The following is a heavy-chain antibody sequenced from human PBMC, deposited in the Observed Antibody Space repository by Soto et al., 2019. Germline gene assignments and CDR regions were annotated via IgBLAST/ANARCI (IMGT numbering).Heavy chain of an antibody. Sequence: GGSLRLSCAASGFTFSSYAMSWVRQAPGKGLEWVSAISGSGGSTYYADSVKGRFTISRDNSKNALYLQMNSLRAEDTAVYYCAKDFLVVPAAMPSWYWFDPWGQGTLVTVSS. J-gene: IGHJ5*02. CDR2: ISGSGGST. V-gene: IGHV3-23*01. CDR3: AKDFLVVPAAMPSWYWFDP. D-gene: IGHD2-2*01. CDR1: GFTFSSYA.